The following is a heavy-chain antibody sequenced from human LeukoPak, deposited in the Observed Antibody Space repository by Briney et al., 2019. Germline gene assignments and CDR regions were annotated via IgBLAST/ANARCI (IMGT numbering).Heavy chain of an antibody. CDR2: IYTSGST. CDR1: GGSISSYY. Sequence: SETLSLTCTVSGGSISSYYWSWIRQPAGKGLEWIGRIYTSGSTNYNPSLKSRVTMSVDTSKNQFSLKLSSVTAADTAVYYCARLGCGGDCYTYYFDYWGQGTMVTVSS. D-gene: IGHD2-21*01. V-gene: IGHV4-4*07. J-gene: IGHJ4*03. CDR3: ARLGCGGDCYTYYFDY.